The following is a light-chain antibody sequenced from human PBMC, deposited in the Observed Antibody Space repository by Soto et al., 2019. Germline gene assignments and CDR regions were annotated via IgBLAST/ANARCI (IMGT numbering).Light chain of an antibody. Sequence: DIVLTQSPATLSLSPGERATLSCRASQTISTHLAWYQQKPGQAPRLLIYGASYRATGIPARISGSGSGTDFTLTISGLEPEDVAVYYCQQRSNGPTTFGQGTRLEIK. CDR1: QTISTH. CDR2: GAS. V-gene: IGKV3-11*01. CDR3: QQRSNGPTT. J-gene: IGKJ5*01.